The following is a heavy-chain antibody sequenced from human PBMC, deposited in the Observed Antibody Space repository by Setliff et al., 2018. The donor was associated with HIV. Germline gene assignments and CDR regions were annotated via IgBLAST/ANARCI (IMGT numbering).Heavy chain of an antibody. CDR3: ASRGPSSGWFFDAFDI. Sequence: ASVKVSCKASGYTFTSYGISWVRQAPGQGLEWMGWISAYNGNTNYAQKLQGRVTMTTDTSTSTAYMELRSLRSDDTAVYYCASRGPSSGWFFDAFDIWGQGTMVTVSS. J-gene: IGHJ3*02. CDR2: ISAYNGNT. D-gene: IGHD6-19*01. V-gene: IGHV1-18*01. CDR1: GYTFTSYG.